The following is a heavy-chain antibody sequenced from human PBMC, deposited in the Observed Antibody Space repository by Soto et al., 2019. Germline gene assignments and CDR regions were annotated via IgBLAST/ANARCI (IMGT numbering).Heavy chain of an antibody. V-gene: IGHV1-8*01. D-gene: IGHD1-26*01. Sequence: QVRLVPSGAEVKKPGASVTVSCDASGYTCTSYDINWVRQATGPGLEWMGWMNPNSGKTGYAQKFQGRVTMTRNTSLSTAYMELSSLRSEDTAVYYCASISARVYRGSWFYPWGPGTLVTVSS. CDR3: ASISARVYRGSWFYP. J-gene: IGHJ5*02. CDR2: MNPNSGKT. CDR1: GYTCTSYD.